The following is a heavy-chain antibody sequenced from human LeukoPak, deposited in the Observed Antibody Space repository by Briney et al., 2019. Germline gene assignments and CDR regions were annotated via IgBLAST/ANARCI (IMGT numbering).Heavy chain of an antibody. Sequence: GGSLRLSCAASGFTFSSYAMTWVRQAPGKGLDWVSSISGNEASTFYADSVQGRFTISRDNSKNTLYLQMNSLRAEDTAKYYCAKRAEYYYDSSGYYSHWGQGTLVTVSS. CDR2: ISGNEAST. D-gene: IGHD3-22*01. CDR1: GFTFSSYA. J-gene: IGHJ4*02. CDR3: AKRAEYYYDSSGYYSH. V-gene: IGHV3-23*01.